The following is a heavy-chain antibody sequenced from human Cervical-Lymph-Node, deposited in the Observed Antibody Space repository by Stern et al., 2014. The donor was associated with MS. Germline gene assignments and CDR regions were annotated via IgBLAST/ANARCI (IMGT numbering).Heavy chain of an antibody. CDR2: FDGEDQET. CDR3: VKGGWAYYGLDV. CDR1: GDTPSELS. V-gene: IGHV1-24*01. D-gene: IGHD6-19*01. Sequence: VQLVESGAEGKKPGASVKVSCKVSGDTPSELSMNWVRQTPRRGLEWMGGFDGEDQETIYAQKFEGRVTMTEDTSTDTAYMELRSLRSEDTAVYYCVKGGWAYYGLDVWGQGTTVTVSS. J-gene: IGHJ6*02.